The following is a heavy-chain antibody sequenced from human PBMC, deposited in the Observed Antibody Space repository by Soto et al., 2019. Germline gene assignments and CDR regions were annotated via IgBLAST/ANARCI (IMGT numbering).Heavy chain of an antibody. D-gene: IGHD2-21*02. CDR2: ISDRPTGHT. V-gene: IGHV3-23*01. Sequence: GGSLRLSCVASGFTFSHYTLNWVRRAPGKGLEWVSTISDRPTGHTHYAESVRGRFTISRDDSRDTVFLQMDSLRAEDTAVYYCTTRMTAHFDYWGQGVLVTVSS. J-gene: IGHJ4*02. CDR3: TTRMTAHFDY. CDR1: GFTFSHYT.